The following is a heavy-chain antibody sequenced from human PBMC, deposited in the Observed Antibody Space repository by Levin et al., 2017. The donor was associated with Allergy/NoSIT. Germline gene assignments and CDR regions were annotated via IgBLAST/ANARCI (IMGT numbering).Heavy chain of an antibody. CDR3: ATIRSAGVDY. CDR1: GYSISSGYY. Sequence: SQTLSLTCTVSGYSISSGYYWGWIRQPPGKGLEWIGSIHRSGSTYYNPSLKSRVTISVDTSNNEFSLRLSSVTAADTAVYYCATIRSAGVDYWGQGTLVTVSS. CDR2: IHRSGST. V-gene: IGHV4-38-2*02. J-gene: IGHJ4*02. D-gene: IGHD3-10*01.